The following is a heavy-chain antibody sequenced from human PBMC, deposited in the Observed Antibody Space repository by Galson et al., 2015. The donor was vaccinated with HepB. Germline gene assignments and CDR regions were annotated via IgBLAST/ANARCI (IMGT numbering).Heavy chain of an antibody. Sequence: LRLSCAGSGFIFSSYGMSWVRQAPGKGLEWVSAISGSGGNTYYTDSVKGRFTISRDNFKNTLYLQMNSLRAEDTAVYYCAKTSGVPGLFDFWGQGTLVTVSS. CDR1: GFIFSSYG. J-gene: IGHJ4*02. V-gene: IGHV3-23*01. D-gene: IGHD2-2*01. CDR2: ISGSGGNT. CDR3: AKTSGVPGLFDF.